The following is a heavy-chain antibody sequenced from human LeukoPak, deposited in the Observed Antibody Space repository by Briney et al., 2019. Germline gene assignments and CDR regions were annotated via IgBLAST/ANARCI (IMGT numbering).Heavy chain of an antibody. Sequence: SETLSLTCTVSGGSISSSSYYWGWIRQPPGKGLEWIGSFYYRGSTYYNPSLKSRVTISVDTSKNQFSLKLSSVTAADTAVYYCARDDYWGQGTLVTVSS. J-gene: IGHJ4*02. CDR2: FYYRGST. CDR1: GGSISSSSYY. V-gene: IGHV4-39*02. CDR3: ARDDY.